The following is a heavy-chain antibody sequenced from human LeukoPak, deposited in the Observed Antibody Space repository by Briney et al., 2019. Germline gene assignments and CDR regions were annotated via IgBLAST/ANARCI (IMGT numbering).Heavy chain of an antibody. CDR3: ATPVAVAGLFDY. D-gene: IGHD6-19*01. J-gene: IGHJ4*02. CDR2: TSGSGGST. Sequence: GGSLRLSCAASGFTFSSHAMSWVRQAPGKGLEWVSATSGSGGSTYYADSVKGRFTISRDNAKNSLYLQMNSLRAEDTAVYYCATPVAVAGLFDYWGQGTLVTVSS. CDR1: GFTFSSHA. V-gene: IGHV3-23*01.